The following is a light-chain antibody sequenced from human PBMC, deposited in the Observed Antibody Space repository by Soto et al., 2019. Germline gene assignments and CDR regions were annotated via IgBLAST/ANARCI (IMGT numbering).Light chain of an antibody. CDR1: QSVRSS. Sequence: IVLTLSPFTVSLSPEDRATLSCRATQSVRSSLAWYLQQPGQAPRLLIYDASKRATGIPARFSGSGSGTDFTLTISRLEPEDFTVYYCQLYGRPPTTSCQGTKVDIK. J-gene: IGKJ1*01. V-gene: IGKV3-11*01. CDR3: QLYGRPPTT. CDR2: DAS.